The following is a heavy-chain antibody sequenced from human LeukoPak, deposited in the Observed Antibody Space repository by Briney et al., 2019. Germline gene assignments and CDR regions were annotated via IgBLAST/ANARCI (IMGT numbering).Heavy chain of an antibody. CDR3: AARGYSYGYFHY. CDR2: IYPGDSDT. J-gene: IGHJ4*02. Sequence: GESLKISCKGSGYSFTINWIGCVRHMPGKGLECMGIIYPGDSDTRYSPSFQGQVTISADKSLSTAYLQWSSLKASDTAMYYCAARGYSYGYFHYWGQGTLVTVSS. CDR1: GYSFTINW. D-gene: IGHD5-18*01. V-gene: IGHV5-51*01.